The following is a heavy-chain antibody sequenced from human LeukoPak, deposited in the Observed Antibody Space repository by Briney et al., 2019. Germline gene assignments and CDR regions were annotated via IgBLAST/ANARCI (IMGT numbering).Heavy chain of an antibody. CDR2: MNPNSDNT. CDR1: GYTFTSYD. V-gene: IGHV1-8*03. CDR3: ARAGQRWLQSGNSFDY. Sequence: ASVKVSCKASGYTFTSYDINWVRQATGQGLEWMGWMNPNSDNTGYAQKFQGRVTITRNTSISTAYMELSSLRSEDTAVYYCARAGQRWLQSGNSFDYWGQGTLVTVSS. J-gene: IGHJ4*02. D-gene: IGHD5-24*01.